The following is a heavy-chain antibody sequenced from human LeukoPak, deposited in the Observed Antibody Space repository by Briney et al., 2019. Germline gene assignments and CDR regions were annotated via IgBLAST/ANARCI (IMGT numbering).Heavy chain of an antibody. CDR3: ARDRHWTNDWVFDY. D-gene: IGHD1/OR15-1a*01. CDR1: GGSIGTYY. V-gene: IGHV4-59*01. Sequence: RSSETLSLTCTVSGGSIGTYYWSWIRQPPGKGLEWIGYIYYNGYTDYNPSLKSRVTISVHTSKNQFSLKLSSVTAADTAVYYCARDRHWTNDWVFDYGGQGTLVTVSS. CDR2: IYYNGYT. J-gene: IGHJ4*02.